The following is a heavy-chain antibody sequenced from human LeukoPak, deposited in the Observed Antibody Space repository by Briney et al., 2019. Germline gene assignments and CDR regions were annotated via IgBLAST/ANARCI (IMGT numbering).Heavy chain of an antibody. CDR3: ASYSLLIAAAGMSGLDY. Sequence: ASVKVSCKASGGTFSSYAISWVRQAPGQGLEWMGRIIPILGIANYAQKFQGRVTITADKSTSTAYMELSSLRSEDTAVYYCASYSLLIAAAGMSGLDYWGQGTLVTVSS. D-gene: IGHD6-13*01. CDR1: GGTFSSYA. J-gene: IGHJ4*02. CDR2: IIPILGIA. V-gene: IGHV1-69*04.